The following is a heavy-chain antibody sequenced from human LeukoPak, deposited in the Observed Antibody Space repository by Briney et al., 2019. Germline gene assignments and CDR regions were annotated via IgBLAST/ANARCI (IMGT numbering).Heavy chain of an antibody. D-gene: IGHD2-21*02. V-gene: IGHV4-39*01. CDR1: GGSISSSSYY. J-gene: IGHJ4*02. Sequence: SETLSLTCTVSGGSISSSSYYWGWIRQPPGKGLEWIGSIYYSGSTYYNPSLKSRVTISVDTSKNQFSLKLSSVTAADTAVYYCARRGAVVVVTAAFDYWGQGTLVTVSS. CDR2: IYYSGST. CDR3: ARRGAVVVVTAAFDY.